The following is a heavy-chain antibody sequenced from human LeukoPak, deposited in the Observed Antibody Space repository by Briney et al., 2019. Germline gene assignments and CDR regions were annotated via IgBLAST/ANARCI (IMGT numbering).Heavy chain of an antibody. CDR3: ARDLDTTVTMKGMDV. V-gene: IGHV4-39*02. CDR2: MYYSGST. J-gene: IGHJ6*04. CDR1: GGSISSSSYY. D-gene: IGHD4-17*01. Sequence: SDTLSLTCTVSGGSISSSSYYWGWIRQPPGTGLEWIGSMYYSGSTYYNPSLKSRVTISVDTSKNHFSLRLTSVTAADTAVYYCARDLDTTVTMKGMDVWGKGTTVTVSS.